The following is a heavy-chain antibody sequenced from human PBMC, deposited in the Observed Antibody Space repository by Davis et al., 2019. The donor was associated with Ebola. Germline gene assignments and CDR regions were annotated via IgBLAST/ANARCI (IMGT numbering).Heavy chain of an antibody. CDR3: ARDGGAEAVSFFDS. Sequence: SLKISCEVSGFTFSDYYLSWIRQAPGKGLEWIAYIGPSGNSCYCPDSVKGRFTISRDNSKNTMYLQMNSLRAEDTAVYYCARDGGAEAVSFFDSWGQGTLVTVSS. CDR2: IGPSGNSC. D-gene: IGHD6-19*01. CDR1: GFTFSDYY. V-gene: IGHV3-11*04. J-gene: IGHJ4*02.